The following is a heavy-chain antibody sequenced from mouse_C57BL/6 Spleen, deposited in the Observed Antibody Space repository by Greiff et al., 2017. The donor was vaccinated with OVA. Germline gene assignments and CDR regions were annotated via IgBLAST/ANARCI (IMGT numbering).Heavy chain of an antibody. J-gene: IGHJ3*01. D-gene: IGHD2-3*01. CDR1: GYTFTSYW. CDR2: IYPGSGST. CDR3: ASRYDGYYPFAY. V-gene: IGHV1-55*01. Sequence: VQLQQSGAELVKPGASVKMSCKASGYTFTSYWITWVKQRPGQGLEWIGDIYPGSGSTNYNEKFKSKATLTVDTSSSTAYMQLSSLTSEDSAVYYCASRYDGYYPFAYWGQGTLVTVSA.